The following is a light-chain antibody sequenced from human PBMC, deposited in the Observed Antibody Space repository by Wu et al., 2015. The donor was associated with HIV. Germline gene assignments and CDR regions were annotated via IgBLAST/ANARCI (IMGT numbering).Light chain of an antibody. Sequence: DIQMTQSPSSLSASVGDRVTITCRASQGINNYLAWYQQKPGKAPKLLIYGASTLQGGVPSRFSGSGSGTDFTLTISSLQPEDSATYYCHQFYIHPRSFGQGTKLEIK. CDR2: GAS. CDR1: QGINNY. CDR3: HQFYIHPRS. V-gene: IGKV1-9*01. J-gene: IGKJ2*03.